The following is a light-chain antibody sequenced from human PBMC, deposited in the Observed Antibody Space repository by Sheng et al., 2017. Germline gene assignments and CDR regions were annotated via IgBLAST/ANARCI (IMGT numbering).Light chain of an antibody. CDR1: QSVSSNF. CDR2: GAS. Sequence: ELVLTQSPGTLSLSPGERATLSCKASQSVSSNFLAWYQHKPGQAPRLLIYGASSRATGIPDRFSGSGSGTDFTLTITTLEPEDFAVYYCQQYGSSWTFGQGTKVEIK. V-gene: IGKV3-20*01. CDR3: QQYGSSWT. J-gene: IGKJ1*01.